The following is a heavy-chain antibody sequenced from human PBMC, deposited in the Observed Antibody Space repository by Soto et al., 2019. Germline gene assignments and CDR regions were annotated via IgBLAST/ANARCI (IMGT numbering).Heavy chain of an antibody. Sequence: ASVKVSCKAPGYTFTSYDINWVRQATGQGLEWMGWMNPNSGNTGYAQKFQGRVTMTRNTSISTAYMELSSLRSEDTAVYYCARGESGNYDFWSGYYTDWFDPWGQGTLVTVSS. D-gene: IGHD3-3*01. CDR1: GYTFTSYD. CDR2: MNPNSGNT. CDR3: ARGESGNYDFWSGYYTDWFDP. J-gene: IGHJ5*02. V-gene: IGHV1-8*01.